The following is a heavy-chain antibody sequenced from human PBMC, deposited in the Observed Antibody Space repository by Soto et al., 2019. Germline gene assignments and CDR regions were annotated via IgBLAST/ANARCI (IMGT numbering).Heavy chain of an antibody. D-gene: IGHD3-22*01. CDR2: ISWNSGSI. V-gene: IGHV3-9*01. J-gene: IGHJ4*02. Sequence: GGSLRLSCAASGFTFDDYAMHWVRQAPGKGLEWVSGISWNSGSIGYADSVKGRFTISRDNAKNSLYLQMNSLRAEDTALYYCAKDYYYDSSGPDYWGQGTLVTVSS. CDR1: GFTFDDYA. CDR3: AKDYYYDSSGPDY.